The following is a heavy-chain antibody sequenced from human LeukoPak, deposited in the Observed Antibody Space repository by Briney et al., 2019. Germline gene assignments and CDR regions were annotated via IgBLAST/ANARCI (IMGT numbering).Heavy chain of an antibody. CDR3: VREGEGPLSKDFDY. CDR1: GFTFTDHY. V-gene: IGHV1-2*02. D-gene: IGHD2/OR15-2a*01. CDR2: IGPHSTFP. J-gene: IGHJ4*02. Sequence: ASMKVSCKSSGFTFTDHYIHWVRQGPGQGLEWIVYIGPHSTFPSSPQEFHGRVTMTRDASMSTAYMELTRLTSDDTAVYYCVREGEGPLSKDFDYWGQGTLVTVSS.